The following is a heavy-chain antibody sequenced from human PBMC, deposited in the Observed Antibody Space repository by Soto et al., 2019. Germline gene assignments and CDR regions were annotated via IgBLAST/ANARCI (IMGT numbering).Heavy chain of an antibody. V-gene: IGHV3-7*02. D-gene: IGHD2-8*02. J-gene: IGHJ4*02. CDR1: GFTFSSSW. Sequence: EMQLVESGGALVQPGGSLRLSYAASGFTFSSSWMAWVRQAPGKGLEWVANINPEGSAEYYVDSVKGRFTISRDNAKNSLYLQMNSLRLEDTALYYCARHGVWCFDFWGQGTLVSISS. CDR2: INPEGSAE. CDR3: ARHGVWCFDF.